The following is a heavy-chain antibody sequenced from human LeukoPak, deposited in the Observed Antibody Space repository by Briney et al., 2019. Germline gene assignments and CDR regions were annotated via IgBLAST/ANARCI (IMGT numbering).Heavy chain of an antibody. V-gene: IGHV4-61*02. CDR2: ISSSGST. Sequence: PSETLSLTCTVSGDSISSGDYYWSWIRQPAGKGLEWIGRISSSGSTNYNPSLKSRVTISVDTSKNQFSLKLSSVTAADTAVYYCARDSSAYGSGSYYTGYAFDIWGQGTMVTVSS. CDR3: ARDSSAYGSGSYYTGYAFDI. D-gene: IGHD3-10*01. J-gene: IGHJ3*02. CDR1: GDSISSGDYY.